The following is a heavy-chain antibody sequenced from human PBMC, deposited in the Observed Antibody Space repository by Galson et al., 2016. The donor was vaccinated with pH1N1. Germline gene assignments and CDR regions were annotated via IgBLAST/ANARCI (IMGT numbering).Heavy chain of an antibody. J-gene: IGHJ4*02. CDR1: GFTFSTYA. Sequence: SLRLSCAASGFTFSTYAMSWVRQAPGKGLEWVSSFDGSGGSTYYADSVQGRFTISRDNSKRTLYLQMNSLRAEDTAVYHCARDAGNRWFGPLDYWGRGTLVTVSS. CDR2: FDGSGGST. V-gene: IGHV3-23*01. CDR3: ARDAGNRWFGPLDY. D-gene: IGHD3-10*01.